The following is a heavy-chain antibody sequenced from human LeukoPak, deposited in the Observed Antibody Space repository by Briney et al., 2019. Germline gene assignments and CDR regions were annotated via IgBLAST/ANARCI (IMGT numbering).Heavy chain of an antibody. CDR2: IYTTGST. Sequence: SETLSLTCTVSGGSISSYYWSWIRQPAGKGLEWIGRIYTTGSTNYNPSLKSRVTMSVDTSKNQSSLKLSSVTAADTAVYYCARDALHYYDSSGSYSDYWGQGTLVTVSS. V-gene: IGHV4-4*07. D-gene: IGHD3-22*01. CDR1: GGSISSYY. J-gene: IGHJ4*02. CDR3: ARDALHYYDSSGSYSDY.